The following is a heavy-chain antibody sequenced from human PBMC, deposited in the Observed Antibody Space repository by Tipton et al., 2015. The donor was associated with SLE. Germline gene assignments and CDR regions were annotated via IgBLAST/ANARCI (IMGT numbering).Heavy chain of an antibody. J-gene: IGHJ4*02. Sequence: LSLTCAVYGGSFSGYYWSWIRQPPGKGLEWVSSISSSSSYIYYADSVKGRFTISRDNAKNSLYLQMNSLRAEDTAVYYCARVLYYGSGIYRPDYWGQGTLVTVSS. CDR3: ARVLYYGSGIYRPDY. CDR1: GGSFSGYY. D-gene: IGHD3-10*01. V-gene: IGHV3-11*06. CDR2: ISSSSSYI.